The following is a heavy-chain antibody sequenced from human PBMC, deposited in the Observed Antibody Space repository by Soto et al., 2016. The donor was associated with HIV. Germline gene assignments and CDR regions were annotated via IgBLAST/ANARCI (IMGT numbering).Heavy chain of an antibody. CDR2: IYSGGTT. V-gene: IGHV3-66*01. CDR3: ARDNYLASGDYQPGVFDI. J-gene: IGHJ3*02. D-gene: IGHD3-10*01. CDR1: GLTVSSNY. Sequence: EVELVDSGGGLVQPGESLGLSCEASGLTVSSNYMNWVRQAPGKGLEWVAIIYSGGTTYYADSVKGRFTISRDNPKNTLYLQMNSLRVEDTAMYYCARDNYLASGDYQPGVFDIWGQGTTVTVSS.